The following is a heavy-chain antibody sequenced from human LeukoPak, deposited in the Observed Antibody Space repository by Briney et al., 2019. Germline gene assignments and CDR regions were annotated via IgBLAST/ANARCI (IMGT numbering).Heavy chain of an antibody. J-gene: IGHJ4*02. V-gene: IGHV3-74*01. CDR2: ISSDGRTT. Sequence: GGSLRLSCAASGFTFSYNWMHWVRQAPGKGLVWVSRISSDGRTTHYADSVRGRFTISRDSAKNTLFLQMNDLRAEDTAVYYCLGYYSGSPNWGQGTLVTVSS. CDR3: LGYYSGSPN. CDR1: GFTFSYNW. D-gene: IGHD3-10*01.